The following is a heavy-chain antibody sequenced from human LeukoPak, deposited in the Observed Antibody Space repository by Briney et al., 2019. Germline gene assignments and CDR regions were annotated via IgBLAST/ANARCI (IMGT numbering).Heavy chain of an antibody. Sequence: ASVKVSCKASGYTFTSYGISWVRQAPGQGLERMGWISAYNGNTNYAQKLQGRVTMTTDTSTSTAYMELRSLRSHDTAVYYCARNANYYDSSGYYYDAFDIWGQGTMVTVSS. V-gene: IGHV1-18*01. CDR2: ISAYNGNT. CDR1: GYTFTSYG. CDR3: ARNANYYDSSGYYYDAFDI. D-gene: IGHD3-22*01. J-gene: IGHJ3*02.